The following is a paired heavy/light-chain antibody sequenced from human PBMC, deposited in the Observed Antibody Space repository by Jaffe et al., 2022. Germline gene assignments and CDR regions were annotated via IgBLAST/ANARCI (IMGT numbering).Heavy chain of an antibody. V-gene: IGHV3-23*01. J-gene: IGHJ4*02. D-gene: IGHD2-21*01. CDR2: ISATGSST. Sequence: EVQLLESGGDLVQPGGSLRLSCAASGFTFSSYAMSWVRQGPGEGLEWVSAISATGSSTYYADSVKGRFTISRDNSKNTMYLQMSTLRAEDTAIYFCAKIPSWRNPPDYWGQGTLVTVSS. CDR1: GFTFSSYA. CDR3: AKIPSWRNPPDY.
Light chain of an antibody. Sequence: QSALTQPASVSGSPGQSITISCTGTSSDVGSYNLVSWYQQHPGKAPKLMIYEGSKRPSGVSNRFSGSKSGNTASLTISGLQAEDEADYYCCSYAGSSTVYVFGTGTKVTVL. J-gene: IGLJ1*01. V-gene: IGLV2-23*01. CDR2: EGS. CDR1: SSDVGSYNL. CDR3: CSYAGSSTVYV.